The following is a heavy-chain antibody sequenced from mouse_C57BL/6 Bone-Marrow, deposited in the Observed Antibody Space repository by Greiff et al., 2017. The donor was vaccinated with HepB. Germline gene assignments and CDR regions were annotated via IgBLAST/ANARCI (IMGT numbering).Heavy chain of an antibody. J-gene: IGHJ4*01. D-gene: IGHD2-1*01. CDR2: IDPENGDT. CDR3: TNGNPYYYAMDY. V-gene: IGHV14-4*01. Sequence: VQLQQSGAELVRPGASVKLSCTASGFNIKDDYMHWVKQRPEQGLEWIGWIDPENGDTEYASKFQGKATITADTSSNTAYLQLRSLTSEDTAVYYCTNGNPYYYAMDYWGQGTSVTVSS. CDR1: GFNIKDDY.